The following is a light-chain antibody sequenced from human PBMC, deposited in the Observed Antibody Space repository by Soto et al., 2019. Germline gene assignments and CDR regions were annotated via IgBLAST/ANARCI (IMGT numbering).Light chain of an antibody. V-gene: IGKV3-15*01. CDR3: QQYEAVVT. Sequence: EIVMTQSPATLSVSPGERATLSCRASETVRSDLAWYQQKPGQAPRLLIYDASTRATGIPARFSGSGSGTDFTLTISRLEPEDFAVYYCQQYEAVVTFGQGTKVDIK. J-gene: IGKJ1*01. CDR2: DAS. CDR1: ETVRSD.